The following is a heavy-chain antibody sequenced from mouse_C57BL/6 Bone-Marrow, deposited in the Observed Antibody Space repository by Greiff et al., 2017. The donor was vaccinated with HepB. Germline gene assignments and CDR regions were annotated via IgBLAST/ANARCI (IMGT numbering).Heavy chain of an antibody. Sequence: VQLQQPGAELVMPGASVKLSCKASGYTFTSYWIHWVKQRPGQGLEWIGEIDPSDSYTNYNQKFKGKSTLTVDKSSSTAYMQLSSLTSEDSAVYYCAREGDGYYLYAMDYWGQGTSVTVSS. CDR2: IDPSDSYT. CDR1: GYTFTSYW. CDR3: AREGDGYYLYAMDY. V-gene: IGHV1-69*01. D-gene: IGHD2-3*01. J-gene: IGHJ4*01.